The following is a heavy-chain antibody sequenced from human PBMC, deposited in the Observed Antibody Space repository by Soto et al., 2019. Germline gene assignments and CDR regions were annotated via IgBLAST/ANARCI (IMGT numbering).Heavy chain of an antibody. J-gene: IGHJ4*02. Sequence: PGGSLRLSCAASGFTFSSYAMSWVRQAPGKGLEWVSAISGSGGSTYYADSVKGRFTISRDNSKNTLYLQMNSLRAEDTAVYYCAKDLIGYNWRTRFDYWGQGTLVTVSS. CDR1: GFTFSSYA. CDR3: AKDLIGYNWRTRFDY. V-gene: IGHV3-23*01. D-gene: IGHD5-12*01. CDR2: ISGSGGST.